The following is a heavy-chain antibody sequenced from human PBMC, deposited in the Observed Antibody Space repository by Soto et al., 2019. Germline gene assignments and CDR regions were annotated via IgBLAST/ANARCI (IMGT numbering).Heavy chain of an antibody. D-gene: IGHD4-17*01. Sequence: GSLRLSCAASGFTFSSYEMNWVRQAPGKGLEWVSYISSSGSTIYYADSVKGRFTISRDNAKNSLYLQMNSLRAEDTAVYYCARTLDGVLDYWGQGTLVTVSS. J-gene: IGHJ4*02. CDR1: GFTFSSYE. CDR2: ISSSGSTI. V-gene: IGHV3-48*03. CDR3: ARTLDGVLDY.